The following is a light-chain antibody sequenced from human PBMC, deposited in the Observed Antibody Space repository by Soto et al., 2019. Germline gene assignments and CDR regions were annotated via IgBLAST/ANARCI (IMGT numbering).Light chain of an antibody. Sequence: QSVLTQPPSASGSPGQSVTISCTGTSSDVGGYKYVSWYQQHPGKAPKLMIYEVNNRPSGVPDRFSGSKSGNTASLTVSGLQAEDAADYYCSSYAGRNTTCVFGNATKVTV. V-gene: IGLV2-8*01. CDR1: SSDVGGYKY. CDR2: EVN. J-gene: IGLJ1*01. CDR3: SSYAGRNTTCV.